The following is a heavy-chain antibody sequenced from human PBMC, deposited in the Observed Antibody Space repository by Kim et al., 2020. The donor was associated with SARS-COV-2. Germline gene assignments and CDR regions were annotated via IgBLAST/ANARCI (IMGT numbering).Heavy chain of an antibody. CDR1: GYTFTSYG. V-gene: IGHV1-18*01. J-gene: IGHJ4*02. Sequence: ASVKVSCKASGYTFTSYGISWVRQAPGQGLEWMGWISAYNGNTNYAQKLQGRVTMTTDTSTSTAYMELRSLRSDDTAVYYCAREAIHPRSSWYYYFDYWGQGTLVTVSS. CDR3: AREAIHPRSSWYYYFDY. D-gene: IGHD6-13*01. CDR2: ISAYNGNT.